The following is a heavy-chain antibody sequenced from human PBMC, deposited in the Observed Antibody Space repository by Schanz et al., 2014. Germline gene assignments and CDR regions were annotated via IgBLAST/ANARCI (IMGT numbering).Heavy chain of an antibody. J-gene: IGHJ5*01. D-gene: IGHD3-16*01. CDR1: GFTFSSYA. V-gene: IGHV3-23*04. CDR3: AKDLYNYGMFDS. CDR2: ISGSGVST. Sequence: EVQLVESGGGLVQPGGSLRLSCAASGFTFSSYAMSWVRQAPGKGLEWISAISGSGVSTHYADSVKGRFTISRDNSRKTLYLQMNSLRADDTAVYYCAKDLYNYGMFDSWGQGTLVTVSS.